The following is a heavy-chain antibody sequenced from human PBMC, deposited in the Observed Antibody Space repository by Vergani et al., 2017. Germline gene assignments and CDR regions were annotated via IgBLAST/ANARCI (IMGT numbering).Heavy chain of an antibody. D-gene: IGHD5-24*01. J-gene: IGHJ4*02. Sequence: QVQLQESGPGLVKPSETLSLTCTVSGGSISSYYWSWIRQPAGKGLEWIGRIYTSGSTTYNPSLKSRVTISVDTSKNQCSLKLSSVTAADTAVYYCARSGVEMATNGEIFDDWGQGTLVTVSS. CDR2: IYTSGST. CDR3: ARSGVEMATNGEIFDD. V-gene: IGHV4-4*07. CDR1: GGSISSYY.